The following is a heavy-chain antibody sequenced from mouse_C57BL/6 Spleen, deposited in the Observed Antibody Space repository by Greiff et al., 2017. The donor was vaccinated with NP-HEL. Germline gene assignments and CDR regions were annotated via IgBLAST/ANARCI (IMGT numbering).Heavy chain of an antibody. D-gene: IGHD1-1*01. Sequence: EVKVVESGGGLVQPKGSLKLSCAASGFSFNTYAMNWVRQAPGKGLEWVARIRSKSNNYATYYADSVKDKFTISRDDSESMLYLQMNNLKTEDTAMYYCVRQIYYYGSSYFDYWGQGTTLTVSS. CDR2: IRSKSNNYAT. J-gene: IGHJ2*01. CDR1: GFSFNTYA. CDR3: VRQIYYYGSSYFDY. V-gene: IGHV10-1*01.